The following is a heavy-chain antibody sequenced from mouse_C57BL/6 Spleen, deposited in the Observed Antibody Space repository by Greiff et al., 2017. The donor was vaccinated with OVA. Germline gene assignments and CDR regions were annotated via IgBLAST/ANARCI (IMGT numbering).Heavy chain of an antibody. Sequence: EVKLQESGAELVRPGASVKLSCTASGFNIKDDYMHWVKQRPEQGLEWIGWIDPENGDTEYASKFQGKATITADTSSNTAYLQLSSLTSEDTAVYYCTRYYGNYWGQGTTLTVSS. J-gene: IGHJ2*01. D-gene: IGHD2-1*01. CDR1: GFNIKDDY. V-gene: IGHV14-4*01. CDR2: IDPENGDT. CDR3: TRYYGNY.